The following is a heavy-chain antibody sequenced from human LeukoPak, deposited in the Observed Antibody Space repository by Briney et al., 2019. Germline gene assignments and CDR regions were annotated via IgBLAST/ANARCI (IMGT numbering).Heavy chain of an antibody. Sequence: PGGSLRLSCVASGFGFSYYDMSWVRQTPGKGLEWVSTISGTDDSTYYADSVKGRFTISRDNSKNTLYLQMDSLRAEDTAVYHCARDRAVGYYDSGGHVIFDYWGQGTLVTVSS. CDR3: ARDRAVGYYDSGGHVIFDY. V-gene: IGHV3-23*01. J-gene: IGHJ4*02. CDR1: GFGFSYYD. CDR2: ISGTDDST. D-gene: IGHD3-22*01.